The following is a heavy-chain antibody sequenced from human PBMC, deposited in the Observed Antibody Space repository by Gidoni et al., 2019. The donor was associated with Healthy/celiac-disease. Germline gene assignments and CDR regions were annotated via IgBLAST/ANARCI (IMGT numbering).Heavy chain of an antibody. Sequence: HAQLVQSGAEVNKPGSSVKVPGKDSGGTFSSYATSWVRPALGQGLEWMGGIIPTFGTANYAQKFQGRVTITADKSTSTAYMELSSLSSEDTAVYYCARVSARKGEYSTQNDYWGQGTLVTVSS. D-gene: IGHD6-13*01. CDR2: IIPTFGTA. J-gene: IGHJ4*02. CDR1: GGTFSSYA. CDR3: ARVSARKGEYSTQNDY. V-gene: IGHV1-69*06.